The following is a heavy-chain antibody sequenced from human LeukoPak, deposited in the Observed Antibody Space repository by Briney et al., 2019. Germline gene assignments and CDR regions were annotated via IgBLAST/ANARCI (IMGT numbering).Heavy chain of an antibody. Sequence: GGSLRLSCAASGFTFSNYEMNWLRQAPGKGLEWVSYITNSGSAVYYTDSVKGRFTISRDNAKKSLYLQMDSLSAEDTALYYCAKGVVPTAMWGGFDPWGQGTLVTVSS. D-gene: IGHD2-2*01. CDR3: AKGVVPTAMWGGFDP. CDR2: ITNSGSAV. CDR1: GFTFSNYE. J-gene: IGHJ5*02. V-gene: IGHV3-48*03.